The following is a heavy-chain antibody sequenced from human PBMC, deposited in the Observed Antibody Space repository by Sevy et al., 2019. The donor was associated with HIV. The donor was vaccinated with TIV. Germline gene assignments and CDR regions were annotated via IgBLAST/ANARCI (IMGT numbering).Heavy chain of an antibody. CDR3: VRDGWNY. D-gene: IGHD2-15*01. Sequence: GGSLRLSCAASGFTFSTSTMNWVRQAPGKGLEWVSLMTSSGSYILYADSVMGRFTASGDNAKNSVILQMNSLRVEDTAVYYCVRDGWNYWGQGTLVTVSS. CDR1: GFTFSTST. J-gene: IGHJ4*02. CDR2: MTSSGSYI. V-gene: IGHV3-21*01.